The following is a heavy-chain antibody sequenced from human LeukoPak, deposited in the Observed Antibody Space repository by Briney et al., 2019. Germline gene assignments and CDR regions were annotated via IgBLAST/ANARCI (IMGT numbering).Heavy chain of an antibody. CDR1: GDSVSSNSAA. D-gene: IGHD3-16*01. V-gene: IGHV6-1*01. CDR2: TYYRSQWYN. Sequence: SQTLSLTCAISGDSVSSNSAAWNWIRQSPSRGLEWLGRTYYRSQWYNEYEPSVRSRIIITTDTSANHVSLQLNSVTPEDTAAYYRTRELGGFDHWGQGTLVTVSS. CDR3: TRELGGFDH. J-gene: IGHJ4*02.